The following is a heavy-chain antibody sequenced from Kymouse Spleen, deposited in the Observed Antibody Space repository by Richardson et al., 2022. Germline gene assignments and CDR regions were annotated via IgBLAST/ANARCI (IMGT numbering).Heavy chain of an antibody. Sequence: EVQLVESGGGLVQPGRSLRLSCAASGFTFDDYAMHWVRQAPGKGLEWVSGISWNSGSIGYADSVKGRFTISRDNAKNSLYLQMNSLRAEDTALYYCAKDRDSSSSGGWFDPWGQGTLVTVSS. V-gene: IGHV3-9*01. J-gene: IGHJ5*02. CDR3: AKDRDSSSSGGWFDP. CDR2: ISWNSGSI. CDR1: GFTFDDYA. D-gene: IGHD6-6*01.